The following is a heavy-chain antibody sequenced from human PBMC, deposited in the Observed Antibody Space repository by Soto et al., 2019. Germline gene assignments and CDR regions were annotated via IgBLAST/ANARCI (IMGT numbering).Heavy chain of an antibody. Sequence: QVQLVQSGAEVKKPGSSVKVSCKASGGTFSSYAISWVRQAPGQGLEWMGGIIPISGTANYAQKFQGRVTITADECTSTAYMGLSSLRSEDTAVYYCARSQGSSTSLEIYYYYYYGMDVWGQGTTVTVSS. V-gene: IGHV1-69*01. CDR1: GGTFSSYA. J-gene: IGHJ6*02. D-gene: IGHD2-2*01. CDR3: ARSQGSSTSLEIYYYYYYGMDV. CDR2: IIPISGTA.